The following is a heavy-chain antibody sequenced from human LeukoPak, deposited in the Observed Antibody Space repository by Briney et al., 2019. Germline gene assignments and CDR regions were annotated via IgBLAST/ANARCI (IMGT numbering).Heavy chain of an antibody. CDR3: ARAPIVVELNAFDI. J-gene: IGHJ3*02. CDR2: IHYSGST. CDR1: GDSISSGDHY. D-gene: IGHD2-21*01. V-gene: IGHV4-30-4*01. Sequence: SETLSLTCTVSGDSISSGDHYWSWIRQPPGKGLEWIGYIHYSGSTYYNPSLKSRVIISVDMSKNQFSLSLNSLTAADSAVYYCARAPIVVELNAFDIWGQGTMVTVSS.